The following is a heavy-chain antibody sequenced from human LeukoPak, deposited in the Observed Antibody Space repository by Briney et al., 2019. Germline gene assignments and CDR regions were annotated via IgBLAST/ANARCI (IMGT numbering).Heavy chain of an antibody. CDR1: GYTLTDHY. Sequence: ASVKVSCKASGYTLTDHYMHWVRQAPGQGLEWMGWINPNSDDTNYAQKFQGRVTMTRDTSISTAYMELSRLTSDDTAIYYCARDWRGSYFPDFWGQGTLVTVSS. V-gene: IGHV1-2*02. D-gene: IGHD1-26*01. CDR2: INPNSDDT. J-gene: IGHJ4*02. CDR3: ARDWRGSYFPDF.